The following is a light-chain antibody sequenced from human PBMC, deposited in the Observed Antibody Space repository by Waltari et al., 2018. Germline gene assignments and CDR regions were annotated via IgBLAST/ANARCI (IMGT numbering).Light chain of an antibody. Sequence: QSALTQPASVSGSPGQSITISCPGTSSDVGGSDYVSWYQHHPGQAPQRLIFDVSSRPSGVSTRFSGSKSGNTASLTISGLQAEDEADYSCSSYTSTSTLVFGSGTKVTVL. CDR1: SSDVGGSDY. CDR3: SSYTSTSTLV. V-gene: IGLV2-14*03. J-gene: IGLJ1*01. CDR2: DVS.